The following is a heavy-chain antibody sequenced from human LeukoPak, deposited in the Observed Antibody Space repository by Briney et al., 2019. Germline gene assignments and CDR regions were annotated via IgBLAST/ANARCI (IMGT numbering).Heavy chain of an antibody. CDR3: ARVNSGYDASLDY. J-gene: IGHJ4*02. Sequence: GASVKVSCKASGYTFTGYYMHWVRQAPGQGLEWTGWINPNSGGTNYAQKFQGRVTMTRDTSISTAYMELSRLRSDDTAVYYCARVNSGYDASLDYWGQGTLVTVSS. V-gene: IGHV1-2*02. CDR2: INPNSGGT. D-gene: IGHD5-12*01. CDR1: GYTFTGYY.